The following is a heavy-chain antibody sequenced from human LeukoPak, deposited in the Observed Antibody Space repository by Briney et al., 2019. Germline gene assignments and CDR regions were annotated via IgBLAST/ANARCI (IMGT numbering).Heavy chain of an antibody. CDR1: GFTFSSYA. Sequence: GGSLRLSCAASGFTFSSYAMSWVRQAPGKGLEWVSAISGSGGSTYYADSVKGRFTISRDNSKNTLYLQMNSLRAEDTAVYYCAKDLDSSGYYGGDYWGQGTLVTVSS. CDR3: AKDLDSSGYYGGDY. D-gene: IGHD3-22*01. J-gene: IGHJ4*02. V-gene: IGHV3-23*01. CDR2: ISGSGGST.